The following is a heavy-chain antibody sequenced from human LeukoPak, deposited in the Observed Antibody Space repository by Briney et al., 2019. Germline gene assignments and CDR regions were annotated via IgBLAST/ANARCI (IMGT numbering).Heavy chain of an antibody. V-gene: IGHV1-69*13. D-gene: IGHD2-2*01. CDR1: GGTFSSYA. Sequence: GASVKVSCKASGGTFSSYAISWVRQAPGQGLEWTGGIIPIFGTANYAQKFQGRVTITADESTSTAYMELSSLRSEDTAVYYCARSYYCSSTSCFDYWGQGTLVTVSS. CDR2: IIPIFGTA. J-gene: IGHJ4*02. CDR3: ARSYYCSSTSCFDY.